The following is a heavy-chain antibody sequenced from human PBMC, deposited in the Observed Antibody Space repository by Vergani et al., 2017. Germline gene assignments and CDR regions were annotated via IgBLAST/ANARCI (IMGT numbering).Heavy chain of an antibody. V-gene: IGHV1-69*02. CDR2: IIPILGIA. Sequence: QVQLVQSGAEVKKPGSSVKVSCKASGGTFSSYTISWVRQAPGQGLEWMGRIIPILGIANYAQKFQGRVTITADKSTSTAYMELSSLRSDDTAVYYCAGVFTYYGAFDIWGQGTMVTVSS. J-gene: IGHJ3*02. CDR1: GGTFSSYT. D-gene: IGHD3-3*01. CDR3: AGVFTYYGAFDI.